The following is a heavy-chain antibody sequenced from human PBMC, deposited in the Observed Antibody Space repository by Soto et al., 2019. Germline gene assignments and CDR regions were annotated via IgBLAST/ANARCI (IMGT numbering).Heavy chain of an antibody. D-gene: IGHD3-16*02. V-gene: IGHV4-39*07. CDR2: IFYSGST. J-gene: IGHJ4*02. CDR1: GDSVNNNDFY. Sequence: PSETLSLTCTVSGDSVNNNDFYWAWIRQPPGKGLEWVVTIFYSGSTYYNPSLKSRVTISVDTSKNQFSLKLSSVTAADTAVYFCARERFDYVWGSYRGYYFDYWGQGTLVTVSS. CDR3: ARERFDYVWGSYRGYYFDY.